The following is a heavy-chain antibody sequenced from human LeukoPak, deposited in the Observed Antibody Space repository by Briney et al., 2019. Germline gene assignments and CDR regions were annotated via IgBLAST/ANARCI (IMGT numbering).Heavy chain of an antibody. D-gene: IGHD5-18*01. J-gene: IGHJ6*02. V-gene: IGHV3-49*04. CDR2: IRSKAYRGTT. Sequence: GGSLRLSCTASGFTFGDHAMSWVRQAPGKGLGWVGFIRSKAYRGTTESAASVKGRFTISRDDSKSIAYLQMNSLKTEDTAVYYCTRGPIQLWLRNGMDVWGQGTTVIVSS. CDR3: TRGPIQLWLRNGMDV. CDR1: GFTFGDHA.